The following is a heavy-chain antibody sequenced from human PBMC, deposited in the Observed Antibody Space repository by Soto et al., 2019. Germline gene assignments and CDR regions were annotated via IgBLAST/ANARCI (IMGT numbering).Heavy chain of an antibody. V-gene: IGHV3-30-3*01. Sequence: GGSLRLSCAASGFTFSSYAMHWVRQAPGKGLEWVAVISYDGSNKYYADSVKGRFTISRDNSKNTLYLQMNSLRAEDTAVYYCASSNPGITGTTIAAFDIWGQGTMVTVSS. J-gene: IGHJ3*02. CDR2: ISYDGSNK. CDR3: ASSNPGITGTTIAAFDI. D-gene: IGHD1-7*01. CDR1: GFTFSSYA.